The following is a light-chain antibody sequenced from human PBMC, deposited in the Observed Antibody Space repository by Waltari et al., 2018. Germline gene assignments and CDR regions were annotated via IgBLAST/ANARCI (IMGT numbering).Light chain of an antibody. Sequence: VMTQPPLSLSVTPGQPASISCKSSQSLVHTDGRPYFYWFLQRPGQSPQLLISENSNRVSGVPDRFSDSGSGTDFTLHISRVEAEDVGVYYCMHAIQLPRTFGQGTRVEIK. V-gene: IGKV2-29*02. CDR3: MHAIQLPRT. CDR2: ENS. CDR1: QSLVHTDGRPY. J-gene: IGKJ1*01.